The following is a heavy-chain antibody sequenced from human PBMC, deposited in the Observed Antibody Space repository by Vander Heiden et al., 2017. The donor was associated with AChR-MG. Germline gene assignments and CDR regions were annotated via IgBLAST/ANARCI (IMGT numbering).Heavy chain of an antibody. CDR1: GFTFSSYS. CDR3: ARDQLTYSSGCSGY. V-gene: IGHV3-21*01. D-gene: IGHD6-19*01. Sequence: EVQLVESGGGLVKPGGSLRLSCAASGFTFSSYSRNWVRQAPGKGLEWVSSISSSSSYIYYADSVKGRFTISRDNAKNSLYLQMNSLRAEDTAVYYCARDQLTYSSGCSGYWGQGTLVTVSS. CDR2: ISSSSSYI. J-gene: IGHJ4*02.